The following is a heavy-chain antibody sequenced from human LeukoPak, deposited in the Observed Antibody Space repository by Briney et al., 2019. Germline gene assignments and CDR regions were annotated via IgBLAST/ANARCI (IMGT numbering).Heavy chain of an antibody. CDR1: GFTFSSYA. V-gene: IGHV3-23*01. Sequence: GGSLRLSCAASGFTFSSYAMSWVRQAPGKGLEWVSAISGSGGSTYYADSVKGRFTISRDNSKNTLYLQMNSLRAEDTAVYYCAKGGCSSTSCYGDYFDYWGQGTGVSVSS. CDR2: ISGSGGST. D-gene: IGHD2-2*01. CDR3: AKGGCSSTSCYGDYFDY. J-gene: IGHJ4*02.